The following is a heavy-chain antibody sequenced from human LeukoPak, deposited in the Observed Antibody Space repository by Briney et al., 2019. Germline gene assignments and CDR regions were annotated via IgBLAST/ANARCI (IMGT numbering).Heavy chain of an antibody. CDR3: ARGRGELLYYGMDV. CDR1: GGSISSGDYY. V-gene: IGHV4-30-4*01. J-gene: IGHJ6*02. D-gene: IGHD1-26*01. CDR2: IYYSGST. Sequence: SETLSLTRTVSGGSISSGDYYWSWIRQPPGNGLEWIGYIYYSGSTYYNPSLKTRVPISVDTSKNHFCLKPGSVTAADTAVYYCARGRGELLYYGMDVWGQGTTVTVSS.